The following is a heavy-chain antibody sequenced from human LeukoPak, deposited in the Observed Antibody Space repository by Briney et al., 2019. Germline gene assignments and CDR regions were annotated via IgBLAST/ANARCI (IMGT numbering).Heavy chain of an antibody. J-gene: IGHJ4*02. CDR2: IYYSGST. Sequence: KASETLSLTCTVSGGSISSYYWSWIRQPPGKGLEWIGFIYYSGSTNYNPSLKSRVTISVDTSKNQFSLKLSSVTAADTAVYYCARKAYYYDSSGYYHYFDYWGQGTLVTVSS. V-gene: IGHV4-59*01. CDR3: ARKAYYYDSSGYYHYFDY. D-gene: IGHD3-22*01. CDR1: GGSISSYY.